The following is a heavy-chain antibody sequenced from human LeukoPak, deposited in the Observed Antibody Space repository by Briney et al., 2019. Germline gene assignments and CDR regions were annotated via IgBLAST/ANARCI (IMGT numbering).Heavy chain of an antibody. CDR1: GGSISSYY. CDR3: AGHMVQAMDV. D-gene: IGHD3-10*01. Sequence: SETLSLTCTVSGGSISSYYWSWIRQPPGKGLEWIGYIYYSGSTNYNPSLKSRVTISVDTSKNQFSLKLSSVTAADTAVYYCAGHMVQAMDVWGQGTTVTVSS. J-gene: IGHJ6*02. V-gene: IGHV4-59*08. CDR2: IYYSGST.